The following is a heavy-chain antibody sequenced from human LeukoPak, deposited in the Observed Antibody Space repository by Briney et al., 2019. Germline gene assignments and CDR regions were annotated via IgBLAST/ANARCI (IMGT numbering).Heavy chain of an antibody. Sequence: ASVKVSCKASGYTFTSYDINWVRQATGQGLEWMGWMNPNSGNTGYAQKFQGRVTMTRNTSISTAYMELSSLRSEDTAVYYCARGLTSLTGLLFDYWGQGTLVTVSS. V-gene: IGHV1-8*01. CDR1: GYTFTSYD. J-gene: IGHJ4*02. CDR2: MNPNSGNT. D-gene: IGHD3-9*01. CDR3: ARGLTSLTGLLFDY.